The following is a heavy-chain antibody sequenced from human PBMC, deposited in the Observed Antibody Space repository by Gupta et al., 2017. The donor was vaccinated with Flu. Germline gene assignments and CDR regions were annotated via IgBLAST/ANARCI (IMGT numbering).Heavy chain of an antibody. Sequence: EVQLVESGGGLVQPGRSLRLSCAASGFTFDDYAMHWVRQAPGKGLEWVSGISWNSGSIGYADSVKGRFTISRDNAKNSLYLQMNSLRAEDTALYYCAKDGEFGELAGDVWGQGTTVTVSS. V-gene: IGHV3-9*01. CDR3: AKDGEFGELAGDV. CDR1: GFTFDDYA. J-gene: IGHJ6*02. D-gene: IGHD3-10*01. CDR2: ISWNSGSI.